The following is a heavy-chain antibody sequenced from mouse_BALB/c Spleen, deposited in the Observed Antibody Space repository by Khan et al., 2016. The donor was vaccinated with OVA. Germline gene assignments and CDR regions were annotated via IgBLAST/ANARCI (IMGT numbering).Heavy chain of an antibody. CDR2: ISYSGST. CDR3: ARTASMRY. V-gene: IGHV3-2*02. J-gene: IGHJ2*01. CDR1: GYSITSGYG. Sequence: EVQLQESGPGLVKPSQSLSLTCTVTGYSITSGYGWNWIRQFPGNKLEWMGYISYSGSTNYNPSLKSRTTITRDTSKNQCFLQLNSVTTEDTATYYCARTASMRYWGQGTTLTVSS. D-gene: IGHD2-10*02.